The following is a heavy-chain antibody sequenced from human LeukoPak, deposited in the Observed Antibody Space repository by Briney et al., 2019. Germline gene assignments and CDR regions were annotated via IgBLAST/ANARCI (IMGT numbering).Heavy chain of an antibody. CDR2: IIPIFGTA. J-gene: IGHJ5*02. CDR3: ASCIAAAYNWFDP. Sequence: SVKVSCKASGGTFSSYAIGWVRQAPGQGLEWMGGIIPIFGTANYAQKFHGRVTITADESTSTAYMELSSLRSEDTAVYYCASCIAAAYNWFDPWGQGTLVTVSS. D-gene: IGHD6-13*01. CDR1: GGTFSSYA. V-gene: IGHV1-69*13.